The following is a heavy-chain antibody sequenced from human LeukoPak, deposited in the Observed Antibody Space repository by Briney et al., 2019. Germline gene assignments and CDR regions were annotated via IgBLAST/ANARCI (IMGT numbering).Heavy chain of an antibody. Sequence: ASVKVSCKASGGTFSSYAISWVRQAPGQGLEWMGRIIPILGIANYAQKFQGRVTITADKSTSTAYMELSSLRSEDTAVYYCARVVVVPAAMWFDPWGQGTLVTVSS. CDR3: ARVVVVPAAMWFDP. J-gene: IGHJ5*02. V-gene: IGHV1-69*04. D-gene: IGHD2-2*01. CDR2: IIPILGIA. CDR1: GGTFSSYA.